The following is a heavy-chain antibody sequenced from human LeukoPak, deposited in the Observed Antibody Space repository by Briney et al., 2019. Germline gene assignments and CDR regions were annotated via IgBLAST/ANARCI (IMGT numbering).Heavy chain of an antibody. CDR3: ARDRMDTGTYFDY. Sequence: ASVKVSCKASGYTFTGYYMHWMRQAPGQRLEWMGWINPNSGGTNYAQKLQGRVTMTTDTSTSTAYMELRSLRSDDTAMYYCARDRMDTGTYFDYWGQGTLVTVSS. CDR1: GYTFTGYY. V-gene: IGHV1-2*02. CDR2: INPNSGGT. D-gene: IGHD5-18*01. J-gene: IGHJ4*02.